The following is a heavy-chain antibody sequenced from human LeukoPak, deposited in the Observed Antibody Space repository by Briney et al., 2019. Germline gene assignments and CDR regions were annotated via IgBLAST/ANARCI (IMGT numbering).Heavy chain of an antibody. J-gene: IGHJ4*02. D-gene: IGHD2-15*01. CDR3: ARGVAPGGGIYYFDY. CDR2: IYYSGST. V-gene: IGHV4-61*01. CDR1: GGSISSGSYY. Sequence: SQTLSLTCTVSGGSISSGSYYWSWIRQPPGKGLEWIGYIYYSGSTNYNPSLKSRVTISVDTSKNQFSLKLSSVTAADTAVYYCARGVAPGGGIYYFDYWGQGTLVTVSS.